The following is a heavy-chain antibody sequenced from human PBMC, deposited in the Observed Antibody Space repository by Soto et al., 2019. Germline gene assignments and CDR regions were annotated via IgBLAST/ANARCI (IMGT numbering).Heavy chain of an antibody. Sequence: QVQLLQSGPEVKRPGSSVKVSCKASGGTFSSQAINWVRQAPGLGLEWMGGTIPIAGSANYAQKFQGRVTISADEGRSTTYMELSNLRSDDTAVYYCARGGGTILAPLPWGPGTLVTVSS. CDR3: ARGGGTILAPLP. CDR2: TIPIAGSA. D-gene: IGHD3-3*01. CDR1: GGTFSSQA. J-gene: IGHJ5*02. V-gene: IGHV1-69*01.